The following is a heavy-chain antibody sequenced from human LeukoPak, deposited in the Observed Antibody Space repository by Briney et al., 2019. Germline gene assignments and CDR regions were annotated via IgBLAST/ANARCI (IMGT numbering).Heavy chain of an antibody. CDR1: GFSFSSYS. Sequence: PGGSLRLSCAASGFSFSSYSMNWVRQAPGKRLEWIAYISSYTITYYADFVKGRFTISRDNAKESLDLQMNSLRAEDTAVYYCARSGHSNGWYYFDYWGLGALVTVSS. CDR3: ARSGHSNGWYYFDY. J-gene: IGHJ4*02. CDR2: ISSYTIT. D-gene: IGHD6-19*01. V-gene: IGHV3-48*01.